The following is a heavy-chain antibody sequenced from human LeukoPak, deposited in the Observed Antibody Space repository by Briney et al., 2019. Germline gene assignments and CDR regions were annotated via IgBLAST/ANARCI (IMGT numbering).Heavy chain of an antibody. J-gene: IGHJ4*02. CDR2: ISGNGGGT. V-gene: IGHV3-23*01. Sequence: GGSLRLSCTASGFTFNTYATIWVRQAPGKGLEWISSISGNGGGTYYADSVKGRFTISRDNSENTLYLQMNSLRAEDTAVYYCTTEARYVWGTCRQNNFWGQGTLVTVSS. CDR1: GFTFNTYA. CDR3: TTEARYVWGTCRQNNF. D-gene: IGHD3-16*02.